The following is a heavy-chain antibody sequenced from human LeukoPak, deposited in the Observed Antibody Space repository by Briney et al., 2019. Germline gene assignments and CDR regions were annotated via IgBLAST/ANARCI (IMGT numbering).Heavy chain of an antibody. CDR2: IYYSGTT. Sequence: SETLSLTCTVSAGSISSYYWSWIRQPPGKGLEWIGYIYYSGTTNYNPSLKSRVTISVDTSKSQFSLKLSSVTAADTAVYYCARGYSYGQSAFDIWGQGTMVTVSS. CDR1: AGSISSYY. V-gene: IGHV4-59*01. J-gene: IGHJ3*02. D-gene: IGHD5-18*01. CDR3: ARGYSYGQSAFDI.